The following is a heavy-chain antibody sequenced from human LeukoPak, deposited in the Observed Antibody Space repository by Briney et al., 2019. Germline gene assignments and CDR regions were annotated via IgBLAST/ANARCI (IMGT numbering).Heavy chain of an antibody. J-gene: IGHJ4*02. CDR3: ARDSAVYDSSGYHDY. CDR2: IYSDNT. V-gene: IGHV3-53*01. D-gene: IGHD3-22*01. CDR1: GFTVSSNS. Sequence: GGSLRLSCTVSGFTVSSNSMSWVRQAPGKGLEWVSFIYSDNTHYSDSVKGRFTISRDNSKNTLYLQMNSLRAEDTAVYYCARDSAVYDSSGYHDYWGQGTLVTVSS.